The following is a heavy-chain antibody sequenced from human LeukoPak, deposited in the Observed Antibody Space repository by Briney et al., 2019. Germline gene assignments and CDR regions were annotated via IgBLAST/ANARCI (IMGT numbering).Heavy chain of an antibody. D-gene: IGHD3-3*01. Sequence: PGGSLRLSCAASGFTFSSCGMHWVRQAPGKGLEWVALIWYDGTNKYYADSVKGRFTISRDNSKNTLYLQMNSLRAEDTAVYYCARERNYDFWSGYYFPDYWGQGTLVTVSS. J-gene: IGHJ4*02. CDR1: GFTFSSCG. CDR3: ARERNYDFWSGYYFPDY. CDR2: IWYDGTNK. V-gene: IGHV3-33*01.